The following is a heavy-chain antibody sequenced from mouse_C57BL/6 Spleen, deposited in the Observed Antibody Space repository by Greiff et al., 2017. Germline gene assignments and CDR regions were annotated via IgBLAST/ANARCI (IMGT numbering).Heavy chain of an antibody. D-gene: IGHD1-1*01. V-gene: IGHV5-17*01. CDR2: ISTGSSTI. J-gene: IGHJ2*01. CDR1: GFNFSDYG. CDR3: ARPGGTTVDFDY. Sequence: DVQLQESGGGLVKPGGSLKLSCAASGFNFSDYGMHWVRQAPEQGLEWVAYISTGSSTIYYASTVKGRFTITRDNAKHTLFLQMTSLRSEDTAIDYCARPGGTTVDFDYWGQGTTLTVSS.